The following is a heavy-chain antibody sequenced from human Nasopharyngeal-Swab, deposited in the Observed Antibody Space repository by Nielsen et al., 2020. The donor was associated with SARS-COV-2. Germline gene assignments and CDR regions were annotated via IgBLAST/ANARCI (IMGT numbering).Heavy chain of an antibody. CDR1: GFTFSVYW. CDR3: VRNEI. CDR2: IKQEGTLK. V-gene: IGHV3-7*03. Sequence: GESLKISCGGSGFTFSVYWRSWVRQSPEKGLEWVANIKQEGTLKSYVDSVKGRFIISRDNAKNSLDLQMNSLRVEDTAVYYCVRNEIWGQGTLVTVS. J-gene: IGHJ4*02.